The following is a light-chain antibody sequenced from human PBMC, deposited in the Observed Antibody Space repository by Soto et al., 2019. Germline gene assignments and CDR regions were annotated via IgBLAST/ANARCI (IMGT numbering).Light chain of an antibody. CDR2: GGS. J-gene: IGKJ1*01. Sequence: EIVMTQSPATLSVSPGERATLSCRASQSVSSNHLAWYQQKPGQAPRLLIYGGSSRATGIPVRFSGSGSETDITLTITRLEPEDFAVYYCQQYSSSRTFGQGTKVDIK. V-gene: IGKV3-20*01. CDR1: QSVSSNH. CDR3: QQYSSSRT.